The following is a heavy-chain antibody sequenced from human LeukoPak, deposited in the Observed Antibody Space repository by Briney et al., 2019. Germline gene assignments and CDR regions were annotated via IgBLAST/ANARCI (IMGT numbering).Heavy chain of an antibody. D-gene: IGHD6-6*01. V-gene: IGHV5-10-1*01. CDR1: GYSFTSYW. CDR3: ARALEYSSSRPPTFDP. J-gene: IGHJ5*02. Sequence: GESLQISCQGSGYSFTSYWISWVRQMPGKGLEWMGRIDPSDSYINYSPSFQGHVIISVDKSISTAYLQWSSLKASDTAMYYCARALEYSSSRPPTFDPWGQGTLVTVSS. CDR2: IDPSDSYI.